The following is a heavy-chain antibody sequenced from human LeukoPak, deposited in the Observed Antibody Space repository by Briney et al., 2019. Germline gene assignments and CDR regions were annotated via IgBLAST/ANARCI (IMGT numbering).Heavy chain of an antibody. D-gene: IGHD5-24*01. J-gene: IGHJ4*02. CDR2: IYSDGST. CDR1: GFTVSSNY. Sequence: GGSLRLSCAASGFTVSSNYMSWVRQAPGEGLEWVSLIYSDGSTYYADSVKGRFTISRDNSKNTLYLQMDSLRAEDTAVHYCARGMAGYFDYWGQGTLVTVSS. V-gene: IGHV3-66*01. CDR3: ARGMAGYFDY.